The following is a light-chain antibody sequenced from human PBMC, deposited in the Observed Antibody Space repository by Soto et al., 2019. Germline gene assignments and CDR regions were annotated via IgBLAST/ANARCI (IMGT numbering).Light chain of an antibody. CDR1: SSDVGGYNY. Sequence: QSALTQPPSTSGSPGQSVTISCTGTSSDVGGYNYVSWYRQHPGKAPQLIIYDVNKRPSGVPDRFSGSKSGNTASLTVSALQAEDEADYFCNSYGGTNNYVVFGGGTKLTVL. CDR3: NSYGGTNNYVV. CDR2: DVN. V-gene: IGLV2-8*01. J-gene: IGLJ2*01.